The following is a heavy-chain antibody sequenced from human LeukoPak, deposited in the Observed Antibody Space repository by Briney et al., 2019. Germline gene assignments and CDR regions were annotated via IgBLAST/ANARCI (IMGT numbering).Heavy chain of an antibody. D-gene: IGHD3-9*01. V-gene: IGHV2-70*11. J-gene: IGHJ4*02. CDR3: ARMRKDYDILTGYYISPFDY. CDR2: IDWDDDK. CDR1: GFSLSTSGMC. Sequence: SGPALVKPTQTLTLTCTFSGFSLSTSGMCVNWIRQPPGKALEWLARIDWDDDKYYSTSLKTRLTISKDTSKNQVVLTMTNMDPVDTATYYCARMRKDYDILTGYYISPFDYWGQGTLVTVSS.